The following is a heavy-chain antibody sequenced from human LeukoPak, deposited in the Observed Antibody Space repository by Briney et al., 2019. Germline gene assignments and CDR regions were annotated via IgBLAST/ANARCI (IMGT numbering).Heavy chain of an antibody. Sequence: ASVKLSCKASGYTFTSYGISWVRQAPGQGVEWMGWISAYNGKANSAQKLHGRVTMTTDTSTRKAYMEMRSLRAEDTAVYCCAREGIAAAGTNYWGQGNLVTVSS. CDR3: AREGIAAAGTNY. V-gene: IGHV1-18*01. J-gene: IGHJ4*02. CDR2: ISAYNGKA. D-gene: IGHD6-13*01. CDR1: GYTFTSYG.